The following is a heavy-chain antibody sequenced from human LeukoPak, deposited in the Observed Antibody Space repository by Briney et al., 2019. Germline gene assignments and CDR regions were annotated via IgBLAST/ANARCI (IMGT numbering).Heavy chain of an antibody. D-gene: IGHD3-10*01. CDR1: GFTVSSNY. V-gene: IGHV3-66*02. Sequence: GGSLRLSCAASGFTVSSNYMSWVRQAPGKGLEWVSVIYSGGSTYYADSVKGRFTISRDNSKNTLYLQMNSLRAEDTAVYYCAKGRGSWSYYYYGMDVWGKGTTVTVSS. CDR2: IYSGGST. J-gene: IGHJ6*04. CDR3: AKGRGSWSYYYYGMDV.